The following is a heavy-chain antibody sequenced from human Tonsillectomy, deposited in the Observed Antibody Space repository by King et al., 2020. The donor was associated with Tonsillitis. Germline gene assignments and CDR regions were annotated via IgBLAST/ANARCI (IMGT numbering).Heavy chain of an antibody. V-gene: IGHV3-23*04. J-gene: IGHJ3*02. CDR1: GFTFSTYA. CDR3: AKERTGTYLYVGEALDI. CDR2: ISGNGGST. D-gene: IGHD1-7*01. Sequence: VQLVESGGGLIWPGGSLRLSCAASGFTFSTYALSWVRQAPGKGLEWLSTISGNGGSTYYTDSVKGRFTISRDNSKNTLYLHMDNLRVEDTAVYYCAKERTGTYLYVGEALDIWGQGTMVTVSS.